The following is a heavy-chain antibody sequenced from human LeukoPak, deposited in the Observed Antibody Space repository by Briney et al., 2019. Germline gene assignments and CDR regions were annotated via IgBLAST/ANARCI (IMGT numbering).Heavy chain of an antibody. CDR2: IYTSGST. J-gene: IGHJ4*02. V-gene: IGHV4-4*09. Sequence: SETLSLTCTVSGGSISSYYWSWIRQPPGKGLEWIGYIYTSGSTNYNPSLKSRVTISVDTSKNQFSLKLSSVTAADTAVYYCARLDYYDSSSPYWGQGTLVTVSS. D-gene: IGHD3-22*01. CDR3: ARLDYYDSSSPY. CDR1: GGSISSYY.